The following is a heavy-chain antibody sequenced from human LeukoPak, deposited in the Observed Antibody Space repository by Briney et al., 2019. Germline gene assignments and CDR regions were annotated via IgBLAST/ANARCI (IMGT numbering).Heavy chain of an antibody. CDR2: IKPDGSEK. J-gene: IGHJ4*02. CDR3: ARDPSAGSES. CDR1: GITFSAYS. V-gene: IGHV3-7*01. Sequence: GGSLRLSCAASGITFSAYSLNWIRQAPGKGLEWVANIKPDGSEKNYVDSVKGRFIISRDNAKRLLYLQMNSLRVEDTAVYYCARDPSAGSESWGQGTLVIVSS. D-gene: IGHD6-25*01.